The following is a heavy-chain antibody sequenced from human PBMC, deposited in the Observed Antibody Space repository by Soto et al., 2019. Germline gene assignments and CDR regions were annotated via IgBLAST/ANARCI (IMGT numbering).Heavy chain of an antibody. Sequence: GASVKVSCKASGGTFSSYTISCVRQAPGQGLEWMGRIIPILGIANYAQKFQGRVTITADKSTSTAYMELSSLRSEDTAVYYCARRYGGNSGDYWGQGTLVTVSS. V-gene: IGHV1-69*02. D-gene: IGHD4-17*01. CDR1: GGTFSSYT. J-gene: IGHJ4*02. CDR3: ARRYGGNSGDY. CDR2: IIPILGIA.